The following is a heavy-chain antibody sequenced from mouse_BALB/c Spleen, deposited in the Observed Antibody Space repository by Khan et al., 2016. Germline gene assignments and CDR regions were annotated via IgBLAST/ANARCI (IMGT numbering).Heavy chain of an antibody. J-gene: IGHJ3*01. Sequence: EVQLQESGPGLVKPSQSLSLTCTVTGYSITSDYAWNWIRQFPGNKLEWMGYISYSGSTSYNPSLNSRISITRDTSKNQFFLQLNSVTTEDTATYYCARSYGYRGFAYWGQGTLVTVSA. V-gene: IGHV3-2*02. D-gene: IGHD2-2*01. CDR2: ISYSGST. CDR3: ARSYGYRGFAY. CDR1: GYSITSDYA.